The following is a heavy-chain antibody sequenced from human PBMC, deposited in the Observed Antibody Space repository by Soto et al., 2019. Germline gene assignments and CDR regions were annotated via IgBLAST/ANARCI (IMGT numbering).Heavy chain of an antibody. Sequence: GESRRDPWAGSAVTSRPYANLGFRHAPEKKLEWVAVISYDGSNKYYADSVKGRFTISRDNSKNTLYLQMNSLRAEDTAVYYCARDLRY. CDR1: AVTSRPYA. J-gene: IGHJ2*01. CDR3: ARDLRY. CDR2: ISYDGSNK. V-gene: IGHV3-30-3*01.